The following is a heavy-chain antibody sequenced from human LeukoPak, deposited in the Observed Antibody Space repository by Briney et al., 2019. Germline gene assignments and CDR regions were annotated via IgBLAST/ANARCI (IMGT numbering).Heavy chain of an antibody. J-gene: IGHJ5*02. CDR3: ARNIYWFDP. CDR1: GFTFSNYA. V-gene: IGHV3-23*01. CDR2: ISGSTGST. Sequence: GGSLRLSCAASGFTFSNYAMNWVRQAPGKGLEWVSLISGSTGSTYYADSVKGRFTISRDNSKNTLYLQMNSLRAEDTAVYYCARNIYWFDPWGQGTLVTVSS.